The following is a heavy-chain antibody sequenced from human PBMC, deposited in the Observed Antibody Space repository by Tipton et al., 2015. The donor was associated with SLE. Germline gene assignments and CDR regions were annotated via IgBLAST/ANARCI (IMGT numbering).Heavy chain of an antibody. V-gene: IGHV4-34*01. CDR3: ARLVAARPGYYCGMDV. CDR1: GGSLKAFY. Sequence: TLSLTCAVYGGSLKAFYWSWVRQSPGKGLEWLGEISHKGNTKYHPSPYRRVSLSLDRSQSQFSLQLTYLTAADTAIYYCARLVAARPGYYCGMDVWGQGTTVTVSS. D-gene: IGHD6-6*01. CDR2: ISHKGNT. J-gene: IGHJ6*02.